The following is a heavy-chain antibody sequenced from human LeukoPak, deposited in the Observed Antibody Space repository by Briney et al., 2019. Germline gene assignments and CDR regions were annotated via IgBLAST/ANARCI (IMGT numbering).Heavy chain of an antibody. CDR2: INPSGGST. CDR1: GYTLTGYY. J-gene: IGHJ6*03. Sequence: ASVKVSCKASGYTLTGYYMHWVRQAPGQGLEWMGWINPSGGSTSYAQRFQGRVTITADKSTSTAYMELSSLRSEDTAVYYCARDGPLYYYYYMDVWGKGTTVTVSS. CDR3: ARDGPLYYYYYMDV. V-gene: IGHV1-46*01.